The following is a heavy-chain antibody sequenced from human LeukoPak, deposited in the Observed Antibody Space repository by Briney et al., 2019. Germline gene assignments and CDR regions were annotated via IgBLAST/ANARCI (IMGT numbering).Heavy chain of an antibody. CDR2: FDPEDGET. V-gene: IGHV1-24*01. CDR3: ATAPSTKRSIVVVFDY. D-gene: IGHD3-22*01. CDR1: GYTFTELS. Sequence: ASVKVSCKVSGYTFTELSMHWVRQAPGKGLEWMGGFDPEDGETIYAQKFQGRVTMTEDTSTDTAYMELSSLRSEDTAVYYCATAPSTKRSIVVVFDYWGQGTLVTVSS. J-gene: IGHJ4*02.